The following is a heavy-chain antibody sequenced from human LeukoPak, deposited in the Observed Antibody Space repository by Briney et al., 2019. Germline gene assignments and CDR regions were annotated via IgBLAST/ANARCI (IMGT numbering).Heavy chain of an antibody. CDR2: IIPIFGTA. Sequence: SVKVSCKASGGTFSSYAISWVRQAPGQGLEWMGRIIPIFGTANYAQKFQGRVTITTDESTSTAYMELSSLRSEDTAVYYCARDRGYSSSWYGYWGQGTLVTVSS. D-gene: IGHD6-13*01. V-gene: IGHV1-69*05. CDR3: ARDRGYSSSWYGY. J-gene: IGHJ4*02. CDR1: GGTFSSYA.